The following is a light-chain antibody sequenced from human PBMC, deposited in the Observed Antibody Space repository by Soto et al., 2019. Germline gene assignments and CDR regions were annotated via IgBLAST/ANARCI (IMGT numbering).Light chain of an antibody. V-gene: IGKV3-15*01. CDR2: GAS. J-gene: IGKJ5*01. CDR3: QQRSNWPPIT. CDR1: QSVRSN. Sequence: EIVMTQSPATLSVSPGERATLSCRASQSVRSNLAWYQQKPGQAPRLLIYGASTRATGIPARFSGSGSGTDFTLTISRLEPEDFAVYYCQQRSNWPPITFGQGTRLEIK.